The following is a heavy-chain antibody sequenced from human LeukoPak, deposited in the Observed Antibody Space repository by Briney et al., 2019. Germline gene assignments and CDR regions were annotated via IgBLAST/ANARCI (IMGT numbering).Heavy chain of an antibody. CDR2: ISAYNGNT. Sequence: GASVKVSCKASGYTITDSYSISWVRQAPGQGLEWMGWISAYNGNTNYAQNLQGRVIMTTDTSTSTAYMELRSLRSDDTAVYYCARDEGYYGAPLFDYWGQGTLVTVSS. CDR1: GYTITDSYS. V-gene: IGHV1-18*01. CDR3: ARDEGYYGAPLFDY. J-gene: IGHJ4*02. D-gene: IGHD4/OR15-4a*01.